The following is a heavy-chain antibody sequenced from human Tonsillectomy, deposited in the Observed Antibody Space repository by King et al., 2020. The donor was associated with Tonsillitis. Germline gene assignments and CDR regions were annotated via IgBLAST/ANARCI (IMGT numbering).Heavy chain of an antibody. CDR3: AKELDRGFGELFSYYGMDV. D-gene: IGHD3-10*01. V-gene: IGHV3-23*03. CDR1: GFTFSSYA. Sequence: VQLVESGGGSVQPGGSLRLSCAASGFTFSSYAMNWVRQAPGKGLEWVSVIYSGGVSTYYADSVKGRFTISRDNSKNTLYLQMNSLRAEDTAVYYCAKELDRGFGELFSYYGMDVWGQGTTVTVSS. CDR2: IYSGGVST. J-gene: IGHJ6*02.